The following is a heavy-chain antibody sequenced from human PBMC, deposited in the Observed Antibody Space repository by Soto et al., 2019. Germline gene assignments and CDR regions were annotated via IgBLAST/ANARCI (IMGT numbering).Heavy chain of an antibody. CDR1: GFPFSDYY. D-gene: IGHD3-10*01. Sequence: QMQLVESGGGLVKPGGSLRLSCAASGFPFSDYYMTWIRQAPGKGLDWVSYISSSGTYTHFADSVKGRFTISRDNAKNSLYLQMNSLSPEDTAVYYCVRDISPNNFASGSYTFWGQGILVTVSS. CDR2: ISSSGTYT. V-gene: IGHV3-11*06. CDR3: VRDISPNNFASGSYTF. J-gene: IGHJ4*02.